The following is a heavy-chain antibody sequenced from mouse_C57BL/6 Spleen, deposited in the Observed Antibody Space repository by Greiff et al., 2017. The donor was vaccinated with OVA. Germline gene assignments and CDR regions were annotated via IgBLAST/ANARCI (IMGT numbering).Heavy chain of an antibody. CDR2: FHPYNDDT. V-gene: IGHV1-47*01. D-gene: IGHD1-1*01. J-gene: IGHJ2*01. CDR1: GYTFTTYP. Sequence: VQLQQPGAELVKPGASVKMSCKASGYTFTTYPIEWMKQNHGKSLEWIGNFHPYNDDTKYNEKFKGKATLTVEKSSSTVYLELSLLTSDDSAVYYCSRAIRYYGSSWDYFDYWGQGTTLTVSS. CDR3: SRAIRYYGSSWDYFDY.